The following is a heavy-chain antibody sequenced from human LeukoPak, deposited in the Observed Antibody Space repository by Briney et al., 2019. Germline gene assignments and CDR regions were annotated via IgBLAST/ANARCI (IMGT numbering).Heavy chain of an antibody. CDR2: ISGSGGST. D-gene: IGHD6-19*01. CDR1: GFTFSSYA. J-gene: IGHJ4*02. CDR3: AKLSSGWYYYFDY. V-gene: IGHV3-23*01. Sequence: GGSLGLSCAASGFTFSSYAMSWVRQAPGKGLEWVSAISGSGGSTYYADSVKGRFTISRDNSKNTLYLQMNSLRAEDTAVYYCAKLSSGWYYYFDYWGQGTLVTVSS.